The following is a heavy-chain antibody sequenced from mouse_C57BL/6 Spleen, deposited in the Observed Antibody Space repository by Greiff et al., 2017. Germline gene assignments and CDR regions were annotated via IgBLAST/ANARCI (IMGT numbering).Heavy chain of an antibody. Sequence: VQLQQSGPELVKPGASVKISCKASGYTFTDYYMNWVKQSHGKSLEWIGDINPNNGGTSYNQKFKGKATLTVDKSSSTAYMELRSLTSEDSAVYYCARWNYYYGSSYLFDYWGQGTTLTVSS. CDR1: GYTFTDYY. D-gene: IGHD1-1*01. CDR2: INPNNGGT. CDR3: ARWNYYYGSSYLFDY. J-gene: IGHJ2*01. V-gene: IGHV1-26*01.